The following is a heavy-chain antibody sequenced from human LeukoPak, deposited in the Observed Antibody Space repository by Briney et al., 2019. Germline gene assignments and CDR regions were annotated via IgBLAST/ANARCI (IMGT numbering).Heavy chain of an antibody. CDR2: IYYSGST. J-gene: IGHJ3*02. CDR3: ARDIGLNYYDSSGPDAFDI. V-gene: IGHV4-59*01. CDR1: GGSISSYY. D-gene: IGHD3-22*01. Sequence: SETLSLTCTVSGGSISSYYWSWIRQPPGKGLEWIGYIYYSGSTNYNPSLKSRVTISVDTSTNQFSLKLSSVTAADTAVYYCARDIGLNYYDSSGPDAFDIWGQGTMVTVSS.